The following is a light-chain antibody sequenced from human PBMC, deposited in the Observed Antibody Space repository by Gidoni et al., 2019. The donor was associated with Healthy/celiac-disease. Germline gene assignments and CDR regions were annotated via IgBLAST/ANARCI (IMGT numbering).Light chain of an antibody. CDR1: QSISSW. V-gene: IGKV1-5*01. CDR2: DAS. CDR3: QQYNSYPGT. Sequence: DIQMTQSPSTLSASVGDRVTITCRASQSISSWLAWYQQKPGKAPKLLIYDASSLESGVPSRFSGSGSGTEFTLTINSLQPDDFATYYCQQYNSYPGTFGQXTKVEIK. J-gene: IGKJ1*01.